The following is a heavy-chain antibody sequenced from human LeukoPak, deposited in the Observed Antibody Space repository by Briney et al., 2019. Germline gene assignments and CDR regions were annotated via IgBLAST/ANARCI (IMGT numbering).Heavy chain of an antibody. CDR3: ARHPYCGGDCYPPLWD. J-gene: IGHJ4*02. D-gene: IGHD2-21*02. Sequence: GESLKISCKGSGYSFTSYWIGWVRQMPGKGLEWMGIIYAGDSDTRYSPSFQGQVTISADKSISTAYLQWSSLKASDTAMYYCARHPYCGGDCYPPLWDWGQGTLVTVSS. CDR2: IYAGDSDT. V-gene: IGHV5-51*01. CDR1: GYSFTSYW.